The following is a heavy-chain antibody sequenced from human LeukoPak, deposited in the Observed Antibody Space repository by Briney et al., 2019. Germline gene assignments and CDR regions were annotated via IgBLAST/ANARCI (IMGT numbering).Heavy chain of an antibody. D-gene: IGHD4-11*01. CDR2: IYPGDSDT. CDR3: ARLLYSNNFYGMDV. Sequence: GESLKISCRASGYSFTSYWIGWVRQMPGKGLEWMGIIYPGDSDTRYSPSFQGQVTIPADKSISTAYLQWSSLKASDTAMFYCARLLYSNNFYGMDVWGHGTTVTVSS. V-gene: IGHV5-51*01. CDR1: GYSFTSYW. J-gene: IGHJ6*02.